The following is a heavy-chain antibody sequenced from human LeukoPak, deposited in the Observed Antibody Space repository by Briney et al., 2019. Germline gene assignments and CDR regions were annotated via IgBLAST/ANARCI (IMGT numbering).Heavy chain of an antibody. CDR3: ATEGNTDWYNWFDP. V-gene: IGHV1-24*01. D-gene: IGHD4-23*01. Sequence: GASVKVSCKASGGTFSSYAISWVRQAPGKGLEWMGGFDPEDGETIYAQKFQGRVTMTEDTSTDTAYMELSSLRSEDTAVYYCATEGNTDWYNWFDPWGQGTLVTVSS. CDR1: GGTFSSYA. CDR2: FDPEDGET. J-gene: IGHJ5*02.